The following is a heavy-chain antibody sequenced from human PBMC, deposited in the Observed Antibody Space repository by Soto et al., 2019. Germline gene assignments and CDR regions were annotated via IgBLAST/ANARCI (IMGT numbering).Heavy chain of an antibody. CDR1: GYTFTGYY. CDR3: AGDRRQLVNYYYYGMDV. Sequence: QVQLVQSGAEVKKPGASVKVSCKASGYTFTGYYMHWVRQAPGQGLEWMGWINPNSGGTNYAQKFQGWVTMTRDTSISTAYMELSRLRSDDTAVYYCAGDRRQLVNYYYYGMDVWGQGTTVTVSS. D-gene: IGHD6-6*01. V-gene: IGHV1-2*04. J-gene: IGHJ6*02. CDR2: INPNSGGT.